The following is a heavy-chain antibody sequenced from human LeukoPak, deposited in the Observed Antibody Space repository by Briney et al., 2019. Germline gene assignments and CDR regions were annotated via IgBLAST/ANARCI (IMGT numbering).Heavy chain of an antibody. D-gene: IGHD3-22*01. Sequence: GGSLRLSCAASGFTFSSYAMHWVRQAPGKGLEWVAVISYDGSNKYYADSVKGRFTISRDNSKNTLYLQMNSLRAEDTAVYYCARDDTMIVVVSGSGFDYWGQGTLVTVSS. V-gene: IGHV3-30-3*01. CDR1: GFTFSSYA. J-gene: IGHJ4*02. CDR2: ISYDGSNK. CDR3: ARDDTMIVVVSGSGFDY.